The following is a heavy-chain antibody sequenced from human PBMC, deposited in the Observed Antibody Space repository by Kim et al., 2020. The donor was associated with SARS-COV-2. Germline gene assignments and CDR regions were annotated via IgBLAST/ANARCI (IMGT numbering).Heavy chain of an antibody. CDR2: ISYDGSNK. CDR1: GFTFSSYG. Sequence: GGSLRLSCAASGFTFSSYGMHWVRQAPGKGLEWVAVISYDGSNKYYADSVKGRFTISRDNSKNTLYLQMNSLRAEDTAVYYCAKDHVDLVPWGYYYGMDVWGQGTTVTVSS. CDR3: AKDHVDLVPWGYYYGMDV. V-gene: IGHV3-30*18. D-gene: IGHD3-16*01. J-gene: IGHJ6*02.